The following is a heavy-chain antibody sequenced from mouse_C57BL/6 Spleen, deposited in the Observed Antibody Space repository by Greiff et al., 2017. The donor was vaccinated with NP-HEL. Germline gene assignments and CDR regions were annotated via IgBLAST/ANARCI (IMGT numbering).Heavy chain of an antibody. Sequence: QVQLQQPGAELVKPGASVKLSCKASGYTFTSYWMHWVKQRPGRGLEWIGRIDPNSGGTKYNEKFKSKATLTVDKPSSKAYMQISSLTSEDSAVYYCARVGDYDEVFAYWGQGTLVTVSA. CDR1: GYTFTSYW. CDR3: ARVGDYDEVFAY. J-gene: IGHJ3*01. CDR2: IDPNSGGT. V-gene: IGHV1-72*01. D-gene: IGHD2-4*01.